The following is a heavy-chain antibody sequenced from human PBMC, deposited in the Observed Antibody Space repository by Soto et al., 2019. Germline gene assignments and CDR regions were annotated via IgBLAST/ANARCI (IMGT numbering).Heavy chain of an antibody. Sequence: QVQLVESGGGVVQPGRSLRLSCAASGFMFSNHGMHWVRQAPGKGLEWVAVIWSDGNNRYYADSVKGRFTSSRDNSKNTVYLQMSSLRVEDTAVYYCVRGDNWNDEASDYWGQGTLVTVSS. CDR3: VRGDNWNDEASDY. CDR1: GFMFSNHG. J-gene: IGHJ4*02. D-gene: IGHD1-1*01. V-gene: IGHV3-33*01. CDR2: IWSDGNNR.